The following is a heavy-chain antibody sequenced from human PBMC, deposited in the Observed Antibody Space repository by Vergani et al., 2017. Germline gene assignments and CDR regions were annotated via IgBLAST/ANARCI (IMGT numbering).Heavy chain of an antibody. CDR2: IIPIFGTA. D-gene: IGHD3-10*01. V-gene: IGHV1-69*13. Sequence: QVQLVQSGAEVKKPGSSVKVSCKASGGTFSSYAISWVRQAPGQGLEWMGRIIPIFGTANYAQKFQGRVTITADESTSTAYMELSSLRSEDTAVYYCAFTMFRGVIHGYFDYWGQGTLVTVSS. CDR3: AFTMFRGVIHGYFDY. J-gene: IGHJ4*02. CDR1: GGTFSSYA.